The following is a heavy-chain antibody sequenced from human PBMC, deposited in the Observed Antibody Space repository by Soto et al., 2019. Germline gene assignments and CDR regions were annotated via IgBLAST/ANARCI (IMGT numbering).Heavy chain of an antibody. J-gene: IGHJ6*02. CDR1: GGTFSSYT. Sequence: ASVKVSCKASGGTFSSYTISWVRQAPGQGLEWMGRIIPILGIANYAQKFQGRVTITADKSTRTAYMELSSLRSEDTAVYYCARGSLTFNVAYYYGMDVWGQGPTVTVS. V-gene: IGHV1-69*02. CDR2: IIPILGIA. D-gene: IGHD2-21*01. CDR3: ARGSLTFNVAYYYGMDV.